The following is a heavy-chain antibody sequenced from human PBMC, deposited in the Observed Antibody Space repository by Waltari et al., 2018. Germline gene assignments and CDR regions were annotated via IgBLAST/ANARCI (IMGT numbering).Heavy chain of an antibody. J-gene: IGHJ4*02. CDR3: ARDVGGGYSSSWGPCSF. V-gene: IGHV3-23*01. D-gene: IGHD6-13*01. CDR2: IRGSGVST. Sequence: EVQLLEYGGGLVQPGGSLRLSCAASGFTFSNYAMSWVRQAPGKGLEWVGAIRGSGVSTSYADSVKGRFTISRDNSKNTLYLQMNSLRAEDTAVYYCARDVGGGYSSSWGPCSFGGQGTLVTVSS. CDR1: GFTFSNYA.